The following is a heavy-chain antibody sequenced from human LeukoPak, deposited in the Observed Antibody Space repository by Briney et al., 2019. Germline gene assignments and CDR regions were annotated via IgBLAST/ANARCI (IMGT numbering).Heavy chain of an antibody. V-gene: IGHV3-30*02. CDR3: AKDSRAVAGAVDY. Sequence: PGGSLRLSCAASGFTFSSYGMHWVRQAPGKGLEWVAFIRYDGSNKYYADSVKGRFTISRDNSKNALYLQMNSLRAEDTAVYYCAKDSRAVAGAVDYWGQGTLVTVSS. CDR1: GFTFSSYG. D-gene: IGHD6-19*01. J-gene: IGHJ4*02. CDR2: IRYDGSNK.